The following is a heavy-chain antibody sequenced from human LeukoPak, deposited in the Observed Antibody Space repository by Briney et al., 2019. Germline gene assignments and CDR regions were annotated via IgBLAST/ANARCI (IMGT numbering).Heavy chain of an antibody. V-gene: IGHV1-69*04. CDR2: IIPILGIA. D-gene: IGHD4-23*01. Sequence: ASAKVSCKASGGTFSSYTVSWVRQAPGQGLERMGRIIPILGIANYAQKFQGRVTITADKSTSTAYMELSSLRSEDTAVYYCAREDYGGSYFDYWGQGTLVTVSS. CDR3: AREDYGGSYFDY. J-gene: IGHJ4*02. CDR1: GGTFSSYT.